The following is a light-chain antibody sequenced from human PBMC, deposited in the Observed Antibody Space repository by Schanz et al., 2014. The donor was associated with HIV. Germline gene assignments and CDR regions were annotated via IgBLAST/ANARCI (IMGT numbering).Light chain of an antibody. CDR1: QIISTS. Sequence: EAVLTQSPATLSVYPGERVTLSCRTTQIISTSLAWYQQRPGQPPRLLLYGASSRATGIPDRFSGSGSGTDFTLTISRLEPEDFAVYYCQQYGSSPLYTFGQGTKLEIK. J-gene: IGKJ2*01. V-gene: IGKV3-20*01. CDR2: GAS. CDR3: QQYGSSPLYT.